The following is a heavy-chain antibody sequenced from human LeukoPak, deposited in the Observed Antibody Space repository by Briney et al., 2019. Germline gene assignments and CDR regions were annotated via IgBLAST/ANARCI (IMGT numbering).Heavy chain of an antibody. V-gene: IGHV3-66*01. D-gene: IGHD3-22*01. Sequence: GGSLRLSCAASGFTVSSNYMSWVRQAPGKGLEWVSVIYSGGSTYYADSVKGRFTISRDNSKNTLYLQMNSLRAEDTAVYYCARDFGDSSGYFDYWGQGTLVTVSS. CDR3: ARDFGDSSGYFDY. CDR2: IYSGGST. J-gene: IGHJ4*02. CDR1: GFTVSSNY.